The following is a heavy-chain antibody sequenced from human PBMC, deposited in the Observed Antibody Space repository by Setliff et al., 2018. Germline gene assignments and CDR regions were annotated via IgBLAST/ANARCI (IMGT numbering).Heavy chain of an antibody. V-gene: IGHV7-4-1*02. J-gene: IGHJ6*03. CDR1: GYTFTTYA. Sequence: ASVKVSCKASGYTFTTYAISWMRQAPGQGLEYTGWINTNTGNPSYAQGFTGRFVFSLDTSVSTAYLQISSLKAEDTAVYYCARASRFGTIRYRGDYYMDVWGKGTTVTVSS. CDR3: ARASRFGTIRYRGDYYMDV. CDR2: INTNTGNP. D-gene: IGHD3-10*01.